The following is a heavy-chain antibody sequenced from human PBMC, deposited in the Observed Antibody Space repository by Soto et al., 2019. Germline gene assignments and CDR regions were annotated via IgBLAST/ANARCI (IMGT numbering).Heavy chain of an antibody. Sequence: SETLSLTCTVSGGSISSYYWSWIRQPPGKGLEWIGYIYYSGSTNYNPSLKSRVTISVDTSKNQFSLKLSSVTAADTAVYYCARHIGWSDVYSYTYTAAWGKGPTVTVSS. D-gene: IGHD2-21*01. J-gene: IGHJ6*03. V-gene: IGHV4-59*08. CDR1: GGSISSYY. CDR2: IYYSGST. CDR3: ARHIGWSDVYSYTYTAA.